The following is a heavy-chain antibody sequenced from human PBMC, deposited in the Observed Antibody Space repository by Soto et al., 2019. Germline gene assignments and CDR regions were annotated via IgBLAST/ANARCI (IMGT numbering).Heavy chain of an antibody. CDR2: ISAYNGNT. J-gene: IGHJ6*02. Sequence: ASVKVSCKASGYTFTSYGISWVRQAPGQGREWMGWISAYNGNTNYAQKLQGRVTMTTDTSTSTAYMELRSLRSDDTAVYYCSVGKSYGVYYYYGMDVWGQGTTVTVSS. CDR1: GYTFTSYG. D-gene: IGHD5-18*01. V-gene: IGHV1-18*04. CDR3: SVGKSYGVYYYYGMDV.